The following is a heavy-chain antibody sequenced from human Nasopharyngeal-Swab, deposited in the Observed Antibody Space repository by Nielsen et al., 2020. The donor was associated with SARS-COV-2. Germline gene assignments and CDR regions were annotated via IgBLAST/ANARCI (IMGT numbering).Heavy chain of an antibody. CDR1: GGSISSGGYY. Sequence: SETLSLTCTVSGGSISSGGYYWSWIRQHPGKGLEWIGYIYYSGSTYYNSSLKSRVTISLDTFKNQFSLKLSSVTAADTAVYYCARANGSGADFDYWGQGTLVTVSS. D-gene: IGHD3-10*01. V-gene: IGHV4-31*03. J-gene: IGHJ4*02. CDR2: IYYSGST. CDR3: ARANGSGADFDY.